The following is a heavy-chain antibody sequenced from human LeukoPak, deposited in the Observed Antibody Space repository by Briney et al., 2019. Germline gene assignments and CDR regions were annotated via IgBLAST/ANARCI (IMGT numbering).Heavy chain of an antibody. V-gene: IGHV3-21*01. D-gene: IGHD1-26*01. CDR2: ISSSSSYI. CDR1: GFTFSSYS. J-gene: IGHJ4*02. CDR3: ARAVGPTHFDY. Sequence: GGPLRLSCAASGFTFSSYSMNWVRQAPGKGREGVSSISSSSSYIYYADSVKGRFTISRDNAKNSLYLQMNSLRAEDTAMYYCARAVGPTHFDYWGQGTLVTVSS.